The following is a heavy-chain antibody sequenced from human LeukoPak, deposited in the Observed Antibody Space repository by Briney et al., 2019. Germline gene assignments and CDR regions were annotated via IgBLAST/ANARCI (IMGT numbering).Heavy chain of an antibody. CDR3: AYRNNFEY. CDR2: IKADGSEK. J-gene: IGHJ4*02. V-gene: IGHV3-7*05. Sequence: GGSLRLSCAASGFXFSGHWMNWVRQPPGKGPEWVANIKADGSEKYYVDSVKGRFTISRDDAKRTVDLQMDNLRAEDTAIYYCAYRNNFEYWGQGALVTVSS. CDR1: GFXFSGHW. D-gene: IGHD1-26*01.